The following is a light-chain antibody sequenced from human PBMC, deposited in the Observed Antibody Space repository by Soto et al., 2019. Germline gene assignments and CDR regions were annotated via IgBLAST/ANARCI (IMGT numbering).Light chain of an antibody. CDR2: EDS. J-gene: IGLJ1*01. CDR1: SSDVGNYDL. V-gene: IGLV2-23*01. CDR3: CSYAGSSTYV. Sequence: QSVLTQPASVSGSPGQSITISCTGTSSDVGNYDLVSWYQQLPGKAPKFILYEDSKRPSGVSNRFSGSKSGNTASLTISGLQAEDEADYYCCSYAGSSTYVFGTGTKVTVL.